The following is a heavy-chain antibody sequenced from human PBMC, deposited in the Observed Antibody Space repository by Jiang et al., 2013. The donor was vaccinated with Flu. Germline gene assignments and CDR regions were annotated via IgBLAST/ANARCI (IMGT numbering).Heavy chain of an antibody. Sequence: QSGAEVKKPGASVKVSCKVSGYGLTELSMHWVRQAPGKGLEWMGVFDPEDGDTAYAQNLQGRVTMTEDTSTDTAYMELSSLRSEDTAIYYCATRKHSSNWFYFNSGVREPWSPSRQ. J-gene: IGHJ4*02. CDR2: FDPEDGDT. D-gene: IGHD6-13*01. CDR3: ATRKHSSNWFYFNS. CDR1: GYGLTELS. V-gene: IGHV1-24*01.